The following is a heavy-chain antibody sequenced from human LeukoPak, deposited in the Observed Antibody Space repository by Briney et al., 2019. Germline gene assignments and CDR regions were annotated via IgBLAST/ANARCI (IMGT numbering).Heavy chain of an antibody. CDR2: ITTTGSTV. Sequence: GGSLRLSCAASGFTFSSYSMNWVRQAPGKGLEWVSYITTTGSTVYYADSVKGRFTNSRDNARNSLYLQMNSLSDEDTAVYYCATLQQRGGDAFDIWGQGTMVTVSS. J-gene: IGHJ3*02. D-gene: IGHD6-25*01. CDR1: GFTFSSYS. CDR3: ATLQQRGGDAFDI. V-gene: IGHV3-48*02.